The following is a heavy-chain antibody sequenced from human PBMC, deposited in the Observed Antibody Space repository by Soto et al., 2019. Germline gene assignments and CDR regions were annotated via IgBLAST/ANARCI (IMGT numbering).Heavy chain of an antibody. CDR3: ARDMSRYGSGSGYVSTTNWFDP. D-gene: IGHD3-3*01. V-gene: IGHV4-31*03. CDR2: TFYSGSA. CDR1: GDSTSNGGYY. Sequence: SETLSLTCIVSGDSTSNGGYYWSWIRQHPGKGLEWIGYTFYSGSAFYNPSLKGRVTISVETSKNRFSLRLNSVTAADTAVYFCARDMSRYGSGSGYVSTTNWFDPWGQGALVTVPS. J-gene: IGHJ5*02.